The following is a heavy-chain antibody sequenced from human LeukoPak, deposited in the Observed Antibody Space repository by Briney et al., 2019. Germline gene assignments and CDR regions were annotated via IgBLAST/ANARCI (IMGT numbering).Heavy chain of an antibody. CDR3: AKGDVLPSYPTFDY. CDR1: GFTFSSDA. Sequence: GGSLRLSCAASGFTFSSDALSWVRQAPGKGLEWVSVIIASGGTTYYADSVKGRFTISRDTSKDTVYLQMHSLRAEDTAVYYCAKGDVLPSYPTFDYWGQGTLVTVSS. CDR2: IIASGGTT. V-gene: IGHV3-23*01. D-gene: IGHD3-9*01. J-gene: IGHJ4*02.